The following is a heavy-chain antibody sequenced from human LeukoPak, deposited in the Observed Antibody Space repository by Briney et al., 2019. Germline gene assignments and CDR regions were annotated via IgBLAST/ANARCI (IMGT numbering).Heavy chain of an antibody. V-gene: IGHV3-74*01. CDR2: IHSDGRIT. CDR3: ARAQDSYNSLYFDY. J-gene: IGHJ4*02. D-gene: IGHD5-24*01. Sequence: GGSLRLSCAGSGFTFSSHWMHWVRQAPGKGLVWVSRIHSDGRITTYADSVKGRFTISKDNARNTLYLQMNTLRAEDTAVYYCARAQDSYNSLYFDYWGQGALVTVSS. CDR1: GFTFSSHW.